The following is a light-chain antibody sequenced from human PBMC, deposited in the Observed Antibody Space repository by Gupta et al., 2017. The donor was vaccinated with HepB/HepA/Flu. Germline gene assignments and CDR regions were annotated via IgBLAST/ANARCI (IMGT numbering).Light chain of an antibody. CDR3: QQYSSFPLT. Sequence: DVQVTQSPSALSASVEDTVTITCRASQGIANYLAWFQQKPGKAPKSLIYAASTVLGGVPSNFSGSGSGTDYTLTINSRQPEDSATYYCQQYSSFPLTFGGGTKVEI. V-gene: IGKV1-16*02. CDR1: QGIANY. J-gene: IGKJ4*01. CDR2: AAS.